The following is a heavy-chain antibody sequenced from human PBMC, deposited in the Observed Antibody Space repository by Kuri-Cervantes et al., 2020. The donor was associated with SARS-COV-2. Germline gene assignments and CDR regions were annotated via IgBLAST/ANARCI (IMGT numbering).Heavy chain of an antibody. CDR3: VRRVAGSSTWYGDC. Sequence: GGSLRLSCAASGFTFSSYWMSWVRQAPGKGLEWVSSITSTSGSLYYADSVKGRFTISRDNAGNSLHLQMDGLRAEDTAVYYCVRRVAGSSTWYGDCWGQGILVTVSS. V-gene: IGHV3-21*01. J-gene: IGHJ4*02. CDR2: ITSTSGSL. D-gene: IGHD6-13*01. CDR1: GFTFSSYW.